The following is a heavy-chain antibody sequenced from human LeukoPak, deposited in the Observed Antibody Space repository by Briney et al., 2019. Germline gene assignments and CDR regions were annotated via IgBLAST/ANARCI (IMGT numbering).Heavy chain of an antibody. Sequence: GASVKVSCKASGYTFTGYYMHWVRQAPGQGLEWMGMISPSGGRTSYAQNFQDSVTMTWDTSTSTVYMELSSLRSEDTAVYYCARVTTIFGGSDTFDIWGQGTMVTVSS. V-gene: IGHV1-46*01. J-gene: IGHJ3*02. D-gene: IGHD3-3*01. CDR3: ARVTTIFGGSDTFDI. CDR1: GYTFTGYY. CDR2: ISPSGGRT.